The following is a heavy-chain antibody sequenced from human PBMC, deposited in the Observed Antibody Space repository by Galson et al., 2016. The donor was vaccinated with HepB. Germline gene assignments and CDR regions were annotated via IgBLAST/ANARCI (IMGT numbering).Heavy chain of an antibody. CDR1: GFTFSDYS. V-gene: IGHV3-21*06. CDR2: ISSTSNDI. Sequence: SLRLSCAASGFTFSDYSMDWVRQAPGKGLEWVSSISSTSNDIYYADSVRGRFPISRDNAKNSLWLQMNSLRADDTAVYYCEKAMAAARTNWFDTWGQGVLVTVSS. D-gene: IGHD6-13*01. J-gene: IGHJ5*02. CDR3: EKAMAAARTNWFDT.